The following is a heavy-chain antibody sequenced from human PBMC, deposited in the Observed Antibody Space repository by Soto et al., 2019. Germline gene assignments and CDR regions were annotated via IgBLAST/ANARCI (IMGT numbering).Heavy chain of an antibody. D-gene: IGHD4-17*01. J-gene: IGHJ4*02. CDR1: GYSISSGYY. CDR2: IYHSGST. CDR3: ARADYGGWYFDY. V-gene: IGHV4-38-2*01. Sequence: PSETLSLTFAVSGYSISSGYYWGWIRQPPGKGLEWIGSIYHSGSTYYNPSLKSRVTISVDTSKNQFSLKLSSVTAADTAVYYCARADYGGWYFDYWGQGTLVTVSS.